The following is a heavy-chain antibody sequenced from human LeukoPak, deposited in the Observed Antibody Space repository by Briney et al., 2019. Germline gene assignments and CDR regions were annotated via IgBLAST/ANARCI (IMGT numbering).Heavy chain of an antibody. Sequence: GGSLRLSCSASGFTFTTYAMTWVRQAPGKGLEWVSTITNTAVTTYYADSVKGRFTISRDNSKNNLYLQMNRLTVEDTAVYYCVKGQTYHGSGSYKPHWGQGTLVTVSS. J-gene: IGHJ4*02. CDR1: GFTFTTYA. CDR2: ITNTAVTT. D-gene: IGHD3-10*01. CDR3: VKGQTYHGSGSYKPH. V-gene: IGHV3-23*01.